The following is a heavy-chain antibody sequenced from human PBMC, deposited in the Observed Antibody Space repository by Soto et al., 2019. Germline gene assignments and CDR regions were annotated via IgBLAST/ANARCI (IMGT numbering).Heavy chain of an antibody. CDR3: ARSIVVVTALDY. V-gene: IGHV1-3*05. CDR1: GYTFTSYA. D-gene: IGHD2-21*02. CDR2: LNDGNGNT. Sequence: QVQLVQSGAEEKKPGASVKVSCQASGYTFTSYAMHCVRQAPGQRLEWMGWLNDGNGNTKYSQKFQGRVTITRDTSASTAYMELSSLRSEDTAVYYCARSIVVVTALDYWGQGTLVTVSS. J-gene: IGHJ4*02.